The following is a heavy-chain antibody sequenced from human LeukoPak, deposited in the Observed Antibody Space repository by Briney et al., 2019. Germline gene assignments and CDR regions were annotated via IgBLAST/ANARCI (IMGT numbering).Heavy chain of an antibody. V-gene: IGHV4-39*07. D-gene: IGHD5-12*01. CDR1: GGSISSSSYY. CDR3: VRERLDIVGTIHFDD. CDR2: IYYSGST. J-gene: IGHJ4*02. Sequence: SETLSLTCTVSGGSISSSSYYWGWIRQPPGKGLEWIGSIYYSGSTYYNPSLKSRVTISVDTSKNQFSLKLSSVTAADTAVYFCVRERLDIVGTIHFDDWGQGTLVTVSS.